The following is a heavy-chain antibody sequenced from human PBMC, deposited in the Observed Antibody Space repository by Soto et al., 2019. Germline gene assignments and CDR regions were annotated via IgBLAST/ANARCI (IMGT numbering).Heavy chain of an antibody. D-gene: IGHD3-10*01. CDR3: ARSPGVFDS. CDR1: GGTFSSLA. CDR2: LVPVFGTA. J-gene: IGHJ4*02. V-gene: IGHV1-69*06. Sequence: QVQLVQSGAEVKKPGSSVKVSCKASGGTFSSLAISWVRQAPGQGLEWMGGLVPVFGTANYAQKFQDRVTIAADKSTSKSYMELGSLSSEDTAVYYCARSPGVFDSWGQGTLVTVSS.